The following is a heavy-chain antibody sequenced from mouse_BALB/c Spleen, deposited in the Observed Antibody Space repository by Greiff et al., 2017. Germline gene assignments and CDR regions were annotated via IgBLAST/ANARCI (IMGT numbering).Heavy chain of an antibody. CDR2: IWRGGST. CDR3: AKEDRTGAMDY. Sequence: VQGVESGPSLVQPSQSLSITCTVSGFSLTSYGVHWVRQSPGKGLEWLGVIWRGGSTDYNAAFMSRLSITKDNSKSQVFFKMNSLQADDTAIYYCAKEDRTGAMDYWGQGTSVTVSS. D-gene: IGHD3-3*01. CDR1: GFSLTSYG. J-gene: IGHJ4*01. V-gene: IGHV2-5-1*01.